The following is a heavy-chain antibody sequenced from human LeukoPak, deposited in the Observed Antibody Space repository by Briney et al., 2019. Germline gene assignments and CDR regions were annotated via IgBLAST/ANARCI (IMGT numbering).Heavy chain of an antibody. J-gene: IGHJ4*02. CDR3: AKDSRGLDSSSWYY. D-gene: IGHD6-13*01. Sequence: GGSLRLSCAASGFTFSSYAMSWFRQAPGKGLEWVSAISGSGGSTYYADSVKGRFTISRDNSKNTLYLQMNSLRAEDTAVYYCAKDSRGLDSSSWYYWGQGTLVTVSS. CDR1: GFTFSSYA. V-gene: IGHV3-23*01. CDR2: ISGSGGST.